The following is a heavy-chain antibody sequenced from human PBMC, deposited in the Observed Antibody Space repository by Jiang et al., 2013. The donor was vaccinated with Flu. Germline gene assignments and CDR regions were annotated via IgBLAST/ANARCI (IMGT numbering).Heavy chain of an antibody. Sequence: KPTQTLTLTCTFSGFSLSTSGMCVSWIRQPPGKALEWLARIDWDDDKYYSTSLKTRLTISKDTSKNQVVLTMTNMDPVDTATYYCARQRLGSKAAAGRINWGQGTLVTVSS. CDR3: ARQRLGSKAAAGRIN. CDR2: IDWDDDK. D-gene: IGHD6-13*01. J-gene: IGHJ4*02. V-gene: IGHV2-70*11. CDR1: GFSLSTSGMC.